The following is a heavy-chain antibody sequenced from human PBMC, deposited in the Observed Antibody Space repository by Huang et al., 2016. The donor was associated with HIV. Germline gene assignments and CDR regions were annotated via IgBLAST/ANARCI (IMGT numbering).Heavy chain of an antibody. V-gene: IGHV3-53*01. D-gene: IGHD2-8*02. CDR1: GFTVITNY. CDR3: AKEGDTGAALGY. CDR2: IYSGGTT. Sequence: EVQLVESGGGLIQPGGSLRLSCAASGFTVITNYMTWVRQAPWKGLEWVSLIYSGGTTYYADSVKGRFTISRDDSENTLYLHMTSLRAGDTAVYYCAKEGDTGAALGYWGQGTLVTVS. J-gene: IGHJ4*02.